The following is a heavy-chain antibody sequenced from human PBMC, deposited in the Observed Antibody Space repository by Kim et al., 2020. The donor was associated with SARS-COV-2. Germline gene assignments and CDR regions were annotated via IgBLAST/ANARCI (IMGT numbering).Heavy chain of an antibody. CDR3: ARGEPVDY. J-gene: IGHJ4*02. Sequence: LGIANSARKFQGRVTITADKSTSTAYMELSSLRSEDTAVYYCARGEPVDYWGQGTLVTVSS. CDR2: LGIA. V-gene: IGHV1-69*04.